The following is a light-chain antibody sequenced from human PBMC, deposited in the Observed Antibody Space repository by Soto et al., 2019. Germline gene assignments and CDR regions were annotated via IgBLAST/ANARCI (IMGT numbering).Light chain of an antibody. V-gene: IGKV3-15*01. CDR1: QSIGSN. J-gene: IGKJ4*01. CDR3: QQYKTWPPSLT. CDR2: GAF. Sequence: EIVMTQSPAALSVSPGERATLSCRASQSIGSNLAWYQQKPGQGPRLLIYGAFARAAGIPARFSGSGSGTEFTLTISSLQSEDFAVYYCQQYKTWPPSLTFGGGTKVEIK.